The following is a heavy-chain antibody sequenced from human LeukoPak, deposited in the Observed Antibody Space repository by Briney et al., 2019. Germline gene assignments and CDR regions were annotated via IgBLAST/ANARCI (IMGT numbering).Heavy chain of an antibody. V-gene: IGHV3-21*01. CDR2: ISGLSSYT. CDR1: GFTLSSYS. CDR3: ARQRQYSSGGLDY. D-gene: IGHD6-19*01. Sequence: GGSLRLSCAASGFTLSSYSMNWVRQAPGKGLEWVSSISGLSSYTYYADSMKGRFTISRDNAKNSLYLQMNSLRAEDTAVYYCARQRQYSSGGLDYWGQGTLVTVSS. J-gene: IGHJ4*02.